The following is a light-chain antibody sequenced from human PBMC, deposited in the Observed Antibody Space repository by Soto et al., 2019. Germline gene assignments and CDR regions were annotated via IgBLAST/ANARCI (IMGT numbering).Light chain of an antibody. CDR1: QSVSSY. CDR3: QQYGSSGT. V-gene: IGKV3-20*01. CDR2: DAS. Sequence: EIVLTQSPATLSLSPGERATLPCRASQSVSSYLAWYQQRPGQAPRLLIFDASNRATGIPGRFSGSGSGTDFTLTISRLEPEDFAVYYCQQYGSSGTFGQGTKVDIK. J-gene: IGKJ1*01.